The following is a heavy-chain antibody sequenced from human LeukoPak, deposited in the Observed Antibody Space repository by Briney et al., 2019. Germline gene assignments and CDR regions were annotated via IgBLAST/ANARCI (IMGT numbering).Heavy chain of an antibody. V-gene: IGHV4-31*03. CDR3: ARESKPPIAARPGNWFDP. CDR2: IYYSGST. CDR1: GDSISSGGYY. D-gene: IGHD6-6*01. J-gene: IGHJ5*02. Sequence: SQTLSLTCTVSGDSISSGGYYWSWIRQHPGKGLEWIGYIYYSGSTYYNPSLKSRVTISVDTSKNQFSLKLSSVTAADTAVYYCARESKPPIAARPGNWFDPWGQGTLVTVSS.